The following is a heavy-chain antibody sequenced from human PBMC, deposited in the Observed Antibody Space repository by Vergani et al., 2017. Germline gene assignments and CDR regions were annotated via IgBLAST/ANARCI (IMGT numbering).Heavy chain of an antibody. V-gene: IGHV1-2*02. D-gene: IGHD6-6*01. J-gene: IGHJ6*03. Sequence: QVQLVQSGAEVKKPGASVKVSCKASGYTFTGYYMHWVRQAPGQGLEWMGWINPNSGGTNNAQKFQGRVTMTRDTSISTAYMELSRLRSDDTAVYYCARYSSSSPYWYYYMDVWGKGTTVTVSS. CDR2: INPNSGGT. CDR1: GYTFTGYY. CDR3: ARYSSSSPYWYYYMDV.